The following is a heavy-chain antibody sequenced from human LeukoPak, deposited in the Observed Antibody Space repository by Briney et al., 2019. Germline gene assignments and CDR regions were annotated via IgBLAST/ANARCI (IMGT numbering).Heavy chain of an antibody. CDR2: ISVSGENT. Sequence: GGSLRLSCAASGFTFSSYAMTWVRQAPGKGLQWVSTISVSGENTYYADSVKGRFTISRDNAKNSLFLQMNSLRAEDTAVYYCAREDATSGYYFDYWGQGTLVTVSS. D-gene: IGHD3-22*01. V-gene: IGHV3-23*01. CDR1: GFTFSSYA. J-gene: IGHJ4*02. CDR3: AREDATSGYYFDY.